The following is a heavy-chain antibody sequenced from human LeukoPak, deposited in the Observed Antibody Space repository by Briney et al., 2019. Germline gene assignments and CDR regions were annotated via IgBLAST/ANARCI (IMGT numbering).Heavy chain of an antibody. CDR3: AKEAGYNYAPLDS. CDR2: ISYDGSNK. CDR1: GFTFSSYA. V-gene: IGHV3-30*04. Sequence: GGSLRLSCAASGFTFSSYAMHWVRQAPGKGLEWVAVISYDGSNKYYADSVKGRFTISRDNSKNTLYLQMNSLRVEDTAVYYCAKEAGYNYAPLDSWGQGTLVTVSS. J-gene: IGHJ4*02. D-gene: IGHD5-18*01.